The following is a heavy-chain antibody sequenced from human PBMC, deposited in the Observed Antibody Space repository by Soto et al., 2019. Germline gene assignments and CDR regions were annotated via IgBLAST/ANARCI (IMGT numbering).Heavy chain of an antibody. CDR3: ARERNFPGYGDYSASIDM. J-gene: IGHJ3*02. CDR2: ISYTGFNK. Sequence: QVQLVESGGGVAQPGRSLRLSCAGSGFNFSNYAIHWVRQAPGKGLEWLAIISYTGFNKYYAGAVRGRFSISRDNTKNSVFLEMKSLETDDTAVYYCARERNFPGYGDYSASIDMWGQGTMVTVSS. V-gene: IGHV3-30-3*01. D-gene: IGHD4-17*01. CDR1: GFNFSNYA.